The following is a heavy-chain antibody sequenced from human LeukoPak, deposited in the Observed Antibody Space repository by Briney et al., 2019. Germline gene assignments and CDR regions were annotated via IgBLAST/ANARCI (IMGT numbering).Heavy chain of an antibody. CDR3: ARDSGDSTTSDF. J-gene: IGHJ4*02. CDR1: GGSISSYY. CDR2: VSYSGST. D-gene: IGHD2-21*01. Sequence: PSETLSLTCTVSGGSISSYYWSWIRQPPGKGLEWIGYVSYSGSTNYNPSLKSRVTISVDTPKNQFSLKLNSVTAADTAVYYCARDSGDSTTSDFWGQGTLVTVSS. V-gene: IGHV4-59*01.